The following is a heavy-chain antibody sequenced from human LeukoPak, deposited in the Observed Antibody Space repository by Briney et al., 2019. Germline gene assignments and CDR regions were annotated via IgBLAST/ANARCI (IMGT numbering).Heavy chain of an antibody. J-gene: IGHJ6*03. CDR2: IYTSGST. V-gene: IGHV4-4*07. D-gene: IGHD3-10*01. Sequence: PSETLSLTCTVSGGSISSYYWSWIRQPVRKGLEWIGRIYTSGSTNYNPSLKSRVTMSVDTSKNQFSLKLSSVTAADTAVYYCARTVGDGSGSYLYYYYYMDVWGKGTTVTVSS. CDR1: GGSISSYY. CDR3: ARTVGDGSGSYLYYYYYMDV.